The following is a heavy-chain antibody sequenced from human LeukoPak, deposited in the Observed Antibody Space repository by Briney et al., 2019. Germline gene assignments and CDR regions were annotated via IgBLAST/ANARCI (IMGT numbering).Heavy chain of an antibody. CDR1: GYSISSGYY. CDR3: ARQLLWFGESDY. D-gene: IGHD3-10*01. J-gene: IGHJ4*02. V-gene: IGHV4-38-2*01. CDR2: IYHSGST. Sequence: PSETLSLTCAVSGYSISSGYYWGWIRQAPGKGLEWIGSIYHSGSTYYNPSFKSRVTISVDTYKNQFSLKLSSVTAADTAVYYCARQLLWFGESDYWGQGTLVTVSS.